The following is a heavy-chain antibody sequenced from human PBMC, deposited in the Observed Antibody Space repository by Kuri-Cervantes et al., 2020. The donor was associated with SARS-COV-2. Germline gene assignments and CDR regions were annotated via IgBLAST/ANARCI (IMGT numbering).Heavy chain of an antibody. CDR3: ARGASYLKY. CDR1: GGSFSGYY. Sequence: SETLSLTCAVYGGSFSGYYWSWIRQPPGKGLEWIGEINHSGSTNYNPSLKSRVTISVDTSKNQFSLKLSSVTAADTAVYYCARGASYLKYWGQGTLVTVSS. J-gene: IGHJ4*02. CDR2: INHSGST. V-gene: IGHV4-34*01.